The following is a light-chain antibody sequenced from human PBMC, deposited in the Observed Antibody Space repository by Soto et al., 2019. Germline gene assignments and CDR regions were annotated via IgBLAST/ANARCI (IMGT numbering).Light chain of an antibody. CDR1: QSISSTY. J-gene: IGKJ2*01. V-gene: IGKV3-20*01. CDR2: GAS. Sequence: EIVLTQSPGTLSLSPGERATLSCRASQSISSTYLAWYQQKPGQAPRLLIYGASSRATGITDRFSGSGSGTYFPLTISRLEPDGFAVYYCHQYGGSPPYTFGPGTKLEIK. CDR3: HQYGGSPPYT.